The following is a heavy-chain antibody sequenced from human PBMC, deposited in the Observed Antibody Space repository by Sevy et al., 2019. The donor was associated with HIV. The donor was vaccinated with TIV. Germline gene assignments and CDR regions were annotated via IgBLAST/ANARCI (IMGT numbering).Heavy chain of an antibody. CDR2: IKSITDGGTT. V-gene: IGHV3-15*01. J-gene: IGHJ4*02. CDR1: GFDFSNAW. CDR3: TTYLFWTID. Sequence: GGSLRLSCAASGFDFSNAWMTWVRQAPGKGLEWVGHIKSITDGGTTDYGAPVKGRFTISRHDSKNTLYLQMNSLKIEDTAVYYCTTYLFWTIDRGQGTRVTVSS. D-gene: IGHD3-3*01.